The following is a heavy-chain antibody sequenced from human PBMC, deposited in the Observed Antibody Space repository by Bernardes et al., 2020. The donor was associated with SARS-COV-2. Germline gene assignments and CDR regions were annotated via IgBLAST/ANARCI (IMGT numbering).Heavy chain of an antibody. Sequence: GGSLRLSCVASGFTFSNHPFSWLRKAPGKGREWVSFISGEGMYIDYGDSVRGRFTTSRDNTRTSVFLKMESLRAEDTAVCYCARDVGGTDWTFAFDVWGPGTMVHVAS. CDR1: GFTFSNHP. D-gene: IGHD3-9*01. J-gene: IGHJ3*01. CDR3: ARDVGGTDWTFAFDV. CDR2: ISGEGMYI. V-gene: IGHV3-21*05.